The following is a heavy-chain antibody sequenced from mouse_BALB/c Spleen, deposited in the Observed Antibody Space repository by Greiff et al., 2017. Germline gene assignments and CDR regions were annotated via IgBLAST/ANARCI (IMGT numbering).Heavy chain of an antibody. CDR2: IWSGGST. CDR3: ARNAGITTYYFDY. J-gene: IGHJ2*01. V-gene: IGHV2-2*02. D-gene: IGHD2-4*01. Sequence: VMLVESGPGLVQPSQSLSITCTVSGFSLTSYGVHWVRQSPGKGLEWLGVIWSGGSTDYNAAVISRLSISKDNSKSQVFFKMNSLQANDTAIYYCARNAGITTYYFDYWGQGTTLTVSS. CDR1: GFSLTSYG.